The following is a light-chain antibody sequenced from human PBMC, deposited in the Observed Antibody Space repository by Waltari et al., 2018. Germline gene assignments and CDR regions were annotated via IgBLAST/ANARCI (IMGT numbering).Light chain of an antibody. CDR3: QQYKTWPPT. V-gene: IGKV3-15*01. J-gene: IGKJ2*01. Sequence: ETVMTQSPATLSVSPGERATLSCRASQSVDIYVAWYQQKLGQAPRPLIRGASTMASGVPATFSGSGSGTDFTLAISSLQSEDFAVYYCQQYKTWPPTFGQGTKLEI. CDR1: QSVDIY. CDR2: GAS.